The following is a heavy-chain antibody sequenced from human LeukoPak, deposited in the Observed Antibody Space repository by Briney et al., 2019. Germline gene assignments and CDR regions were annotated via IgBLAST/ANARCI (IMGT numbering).Heavy chain of an antibody. V-gene: IGHV3-30*04. CDR3: ARVHDNGDYGWFDP. CDR1: GFTFSSYA. Sequence: PGGSLRLSCAASGFTFSSYAMHWVRQAPGKGLEWVAFISYDGSNEYYTDSVKGRFSISRDNSRNTLSLQMNSLRAEDTALYYCARVHDNGDYGWFDPWGQGTLVTVSS. J-gene: IGHJ5*02. CDR2: ISYDGSNE. D-gene: IGHD4-17*01.